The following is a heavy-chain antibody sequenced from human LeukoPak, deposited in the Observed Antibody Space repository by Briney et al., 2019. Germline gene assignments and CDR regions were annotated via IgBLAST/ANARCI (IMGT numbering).Heavy chain of an antibody. CDR2: LNEDGSTA. Sequence: GGPLRLSCAASGFTFSLYWMLWVRQGPGKGLMWVSRLNEDGSTADYAASVKGRFIMSRDNAKGKVFLEMRSLTVEDTAIYFCVRERIYYSDLAYKERENFDPWGRGTLVTVSS. J-gene: IGHJ5*02. V-gene: IGHV3-74*01. CDR3: VRERIYYSDLAYKERENFDP. D-gene: IGHD1-26*01. CDR1: GFTFSLYW.